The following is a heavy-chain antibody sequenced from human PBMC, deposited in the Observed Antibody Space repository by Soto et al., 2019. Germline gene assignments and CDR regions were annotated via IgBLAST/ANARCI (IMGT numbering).Heavy chain of an antibody. J-gene: IGHJ3*02. Sequence: EVKFVESGGGLVQPGESLKLSCAASGFTFSDSAVHWVRQASGKGLEWVGRVRSKTTNFATTYSASVNGRFTISRDYSKNTASLKMNSLKIEDTAVYYCAAYIRLSNPAFDIWGQGTMVTVSS. CDR3: AAYIRLSNPAFDI. D-gene: IGHD6-6*01. CDR1: GFTFSDSA. V-gene: IGHV3-73*02. CDR2: VRSKTTNFAT.